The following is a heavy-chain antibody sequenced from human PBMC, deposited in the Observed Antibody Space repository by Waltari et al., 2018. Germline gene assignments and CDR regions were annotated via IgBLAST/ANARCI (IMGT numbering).Heavy chain of an antibody. CDR2: LYHAGNT. Sequence: EVQLVESGGQLIQPGGSVRVAWAAYGVNFGSYYINWVRQALGKGLEWVSILYHAGNTYYADSVKGRFTFSRDNSKNTLYLQMNSLRAEDTAVYYCARGNTKYGMDVWGPGTTVTVSS. CDR3: ARGNTKYGMDV. CDR1: GVNFGSYY. J-gene: IGHJ6*02. V-gene: IGHV3-53*01. D-gene: IGHD2-8*01.